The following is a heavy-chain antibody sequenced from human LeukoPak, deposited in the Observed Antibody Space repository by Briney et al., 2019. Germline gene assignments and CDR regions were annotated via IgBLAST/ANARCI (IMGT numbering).Heavy chain of an antibody. CDR1: GFTFSSQW. V-gene: IGHV3-7*01. J-gene: IGHJ4*02. D-gene: IGHD6-13*01. Sequence: GGSLRLSCAASGFTFSSQWMTRVRQAPGKGLEWVANIKPDGSETYYAVSVKGRFTISRGNANDSLYLQMNSLRAEDTAVYYCASERPSSSWYDYWGQGTLVTVSS. CDR2: IKPDGSET. CDR3: ASERPSSSWYDY.